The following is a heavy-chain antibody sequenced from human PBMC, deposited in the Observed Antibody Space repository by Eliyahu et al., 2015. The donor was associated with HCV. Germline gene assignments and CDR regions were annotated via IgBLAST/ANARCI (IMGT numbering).Heavy chain of an antibody. D-gene: IGHD2-15*01. Sequence: VQLVESGGXLVQPGGSLRLSCAASGFTFSSYSMNWVRQAPGKGLEWVSYISSSSSTIYYADSVKGRFTISRDNAKNXLYLQMXSXRAEDTAVYYCARGGGCSGGSCYFDYWGQGTLVTVSS. V-gene: IGHV3-48*01. J-gene: IGHJ4*02. CDR3: ARGGGCSGGSCYFDY. CDR1: GFTFSSYS. CDR2: ISSSSSTI.